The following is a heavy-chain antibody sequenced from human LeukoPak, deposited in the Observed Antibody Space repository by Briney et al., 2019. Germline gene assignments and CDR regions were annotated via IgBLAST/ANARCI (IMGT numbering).Heavy chain of an antibody. CDR1: GGSISGSSYY. CDR3: ARQTRRYDSSGYRYFDY. Sequence: SETLSLTCTVSGGSISGSSYYWGWIRQPPGTGLEWIGSIYYSGSTYYNPSLKSRVTISVDTSKNQFSLKLSSVTAADTAVYYCARQTRRYDSSGYRYFDYWGQGTLVTVSS. CDR2: IYYSGST. J-gene: IGHJ4*02. D-gene: IGHD3-22*01. V-gene: IGHV4-39*01.